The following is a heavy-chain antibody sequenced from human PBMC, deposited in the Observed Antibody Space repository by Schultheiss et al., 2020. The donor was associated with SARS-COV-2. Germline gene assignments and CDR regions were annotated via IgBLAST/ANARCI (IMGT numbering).Heavy chain of an antibody. V-gene: IGHV5-10-1*01. CDR2: IDPSDSYT. D-gene: IGHD6-19*01. CDR3: ARGPRYSSGGGWFDP. Sequence: GESLKISCKGSGYSFTTYWISWVRQMPGKGLEWMGRIDPSDSYTNYSPSFQGHVTISADKSISTAYLQWRSLKASDTAMYYCARGPRYSSGGGWFDPWGQGTLVTVSS. CDR1: GYSFTTYW. J-gene: IGHJ5*02.